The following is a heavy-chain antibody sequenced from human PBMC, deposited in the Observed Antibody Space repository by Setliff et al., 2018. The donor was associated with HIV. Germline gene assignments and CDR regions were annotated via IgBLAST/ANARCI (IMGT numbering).Heavy chain of an antibody. J-gene: IGHJ3*02. V-gene: IGHV4-39*01. CDR3: TRHRGPPWDAFDI. CDR2: IYYSGDT. CDR1: GGPITSSGYH. Sequence: KPSETLSLTCSVSGGPITSSGYHGGWIRQPPGKGLEWIGNIYYSGDTFYNASLRSRLTLSVDTSKNQFSLNLHSVTASDTAMYYCTRHRGPPWDAFDIWGQGTMVTVSS.